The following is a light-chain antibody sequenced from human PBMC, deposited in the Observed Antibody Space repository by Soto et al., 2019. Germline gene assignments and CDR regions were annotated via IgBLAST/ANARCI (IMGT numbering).Light chain of an antibody. CDR2: GNS. Sequence: QSVLTQPPSVSGAPGQRVTISCTGSSSNIGAGYDVHWYQQLPRTAPKLLIYGNSNRPSGVPDRFSGSKSGTSASRAITGRQAEDEADYYCQSYDSSLSGWVFGGGTKLTVL. J-gene: IGLJ3*02. CDR1: SSNIGAGYD. CDR3: QSYDSSLSGWV. V-gene: IGLV1-40*01.